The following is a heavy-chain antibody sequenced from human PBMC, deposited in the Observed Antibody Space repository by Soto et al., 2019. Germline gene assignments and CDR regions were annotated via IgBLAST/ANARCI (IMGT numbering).Heavy chain of an antibody. CDR3: AKDFQPTVTTRPYYYYYGMDV. CDR1: GFTFSSYG. V-gene: IGHV3-30*18. Sequence: GSLRLSCAASGFTFSSYGMHWVRQAPGKGLEWVAVISYDGSNKYYADSVKGRFTISRDNSKNTLYLQMNSLRAEDTAVYYCAKDFQPTVTTRPYYYYYGMDVWGQGTTVTVSS. D-gene: IGHD4-17*01. J-gene: IGHJ6*02. CDR2: ISYDGSNK.